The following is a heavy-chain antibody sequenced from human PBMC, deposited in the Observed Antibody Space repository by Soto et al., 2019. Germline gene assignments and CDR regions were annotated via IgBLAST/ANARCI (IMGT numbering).Heavy chain of an antibody. CDR1: GYTFTSYG. CDR2: ISAYNGNT. V-gene: IGHV1-18*01. J-gene: IGHJ6*02. Sequence: ASVKVSCKASGYTFTSYGISWVRQAPGQGLEWMGWISAYNGNTNYAQKLQGRVTMTTDTSTSTAYMELRSLRSGDTAVYYCARDTYCSSTSCYSPYYYYGMDVWGQGTTVTVSS. CDR3: ARDTYCSSTSCYSPYYYYGMDV. D-gene: IGHD2-2*02.